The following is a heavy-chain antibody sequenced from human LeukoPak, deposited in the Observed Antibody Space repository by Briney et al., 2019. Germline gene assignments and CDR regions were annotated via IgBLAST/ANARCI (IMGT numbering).Heavy chain of an antibody. J-gene: IGHJ3*01. V-gene: IGHV3-30*18. CDR1: GFTFGSYR. D-gene: IGHD2-21*01. CDR2: VSYDGSNK. CDR3: AKRDWPENAFDV. Sequence: PGGSLRLSCAASGFTFGSYRMHWVRHAPGKGLEWVAVVSYDGSNKYYADSVKGRFTISRDNSKNTLSLQMNSLRTEDTAVYYCAKRDWPENAFDVWGQGTMVTVSS.